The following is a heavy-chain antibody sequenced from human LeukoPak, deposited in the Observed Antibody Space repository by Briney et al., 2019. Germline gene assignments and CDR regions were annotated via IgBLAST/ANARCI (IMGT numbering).Heavy chain of an antibody. Sequence: SGTLSLTCAVYGGSFSGYYWSWIRQPPGKGLEWIGEINHSGSTNYNPSLKSRVTISVDTSKNQFSLKLSSVTAADTAVYYCARTSPGVVGVYYYYMDVWGKGTTVTVSS. V-gene: IGHV4-34*01. J-gene: IGHJ6*03. D-gene: IGHD3-3*01. CDR3: ARTSPGVVGVYYYYMDV. CDR2: INHSGST. CDR1: GGSFSGYY.